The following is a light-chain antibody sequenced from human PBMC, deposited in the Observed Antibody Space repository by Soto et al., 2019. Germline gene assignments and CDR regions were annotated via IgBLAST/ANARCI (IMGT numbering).Light chain of an antibody. CDR3: ATWDESLSGPV. CDR2: SND. CDR1: SSNIGSNT. V-gene: IGLV1-47*02. Sequence: QSVLTQPPSASGTPGQRVTISCSGSSSNIGSNTVHWYQQVPGTAPKLLIHSNDQRPSGVPDRFSGSKSGTSASLAISGLRSEDEADYFCATWDESLSGPVFGGGTKVTVL. J-gene: IGLJ2*01.